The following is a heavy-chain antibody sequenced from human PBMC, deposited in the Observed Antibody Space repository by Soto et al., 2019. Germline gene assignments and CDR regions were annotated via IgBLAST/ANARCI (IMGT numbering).Heavy chain of an antibody. J-gene: IGHJ6*01. CDR2: FDPEDGET. CDR3: ATDVRYCISTSCPAPSYYGMDV. Sequence: GASVKVSCKVSGYTLTELSMHWVRQAPGKGLEWMGGFDPEDGETIYAQKFQGRVTMTEDTSTDTAYMELSSLRSEDTAVYYCATDVRYCISTSCPAPSYYGMDVWGQGTSVTVS. CDR1: GYTLTELS. V-gene: IGHV1-24*01. D-gene: IGHD2-2*01.